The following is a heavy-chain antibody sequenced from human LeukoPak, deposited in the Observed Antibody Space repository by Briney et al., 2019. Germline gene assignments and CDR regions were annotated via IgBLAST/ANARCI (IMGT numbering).Heavy chain of an antibody. CDR1: GFTFSSYG. J-gene: IGHJ4*02. D-gene: IGHD3-22*01. CDR2: ISYDGGNK. V-gene: IGHV3-30*18. CDR3: AKEEQDYYDSSGYYYGC. Sequence: AGGSLRLSCAASGFTFSSYGMHWVRQAPGKGLEWVAVISYDGGNKYYADSVKGRFTISRDNSKHTLYLQMNSLRAEDTAVYYCAKEEQDYYDSSGYYYGCWGQGTLVTVSS.